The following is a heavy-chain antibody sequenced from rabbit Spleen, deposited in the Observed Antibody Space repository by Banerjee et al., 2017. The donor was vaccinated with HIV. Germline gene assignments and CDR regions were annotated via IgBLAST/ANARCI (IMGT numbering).Heavy chain of an antibody. J-gene: IGHJ4*01. CDR2: IYGGSSGTT. CDR1: GFSFSSSYY. V-gene: IGHV1S40*01. CDR3: VREHDNAGSFAL. D-gene: IGHD4-2*01. Sequence: QSLEESGGDLVKPEGSLTLTCTASGFSFSSSYYMCWVRQAAGKGLEWIACIYGGSSGTTYHASWAKGRFTISKTSSTTVTLQVTSLTAADTATYFCVREHDNAGSFALWGPGTLVTVS.